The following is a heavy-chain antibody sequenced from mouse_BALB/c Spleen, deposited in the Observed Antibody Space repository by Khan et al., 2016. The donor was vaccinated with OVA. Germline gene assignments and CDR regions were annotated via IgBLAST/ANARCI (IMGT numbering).Heavy chain of an antibody. CDR1: GYTFTNYG. Sequence: QIQLVQSGPELKKPGDTVKISCKASGYTFTNYGMNWVKQAPGKGLKWMGWINTYTGEPTYADDFKGRFAFSLETSASTAYLQINNLKNEDMATYFCAKTYYSYDRYFDVWGAGTTVTVSS. CDR2: INTYTGEP. CDR3: AKTYYSYDRYFDV. V-gene: IGHV9-1*02. J-gene: IGHJ1*01. D-gene: IGHD2-12*01.